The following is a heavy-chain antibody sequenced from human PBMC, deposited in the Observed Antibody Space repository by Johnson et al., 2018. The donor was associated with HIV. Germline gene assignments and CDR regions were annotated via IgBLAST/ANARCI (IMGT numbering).Heavy chain of an antibody. V-gene: IGHV3-30-3*01. CDR3: ARDYGDDEVPDAFDI. D-gene: IGHD4-17*01. Sequence: QVQLVESGGGVVQPGRSLRLSCAASGFTFSSYAMHWVRQAPGKGLEWVAVISYDGSNKYYADSVKGRFTISRDNSKNTLHLQMNSLRTEDTAVYSCARDYGDDEVPDAFDIWGQGTMVTVSS. CDR1: GFTFSSYA. CDR2: ISYDGSNK. J-gene: IGHJ3*02.